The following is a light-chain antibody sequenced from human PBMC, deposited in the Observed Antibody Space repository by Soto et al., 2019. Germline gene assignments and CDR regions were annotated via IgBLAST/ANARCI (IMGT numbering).Light chain of an antibody. CDR1: SSDVGGYNY. J-gene: IGLJ1*01. CDR2: EIS. Sequence: QSALTQPASVSGSPGQSITISCTGASSDVGGYNYVSWYQQHPDKAPKLMIYEISNRPSGVSNRFSGSKSGNTASLTISGLQAEDEADYYCSSYTTSSPLDVFGTGTKLTVL. CDR3: SSYTTSSPLDV. V-gene: IGLV2-14*01.